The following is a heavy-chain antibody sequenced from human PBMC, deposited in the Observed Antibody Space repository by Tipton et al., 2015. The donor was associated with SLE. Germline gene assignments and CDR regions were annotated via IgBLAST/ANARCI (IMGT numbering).Heavy chain of an antibody. CDR3: ASLLTGYYGMEV. J-gene: IGHJ6*01. D-gene: IGHD2-15*01. V-gene: IGHV3-30*04. CDR1: GFTFSAYA. Sequence: SLRLSCAASGFTFSAYAMHWVRQAPGKGLEWVAVISYDGSNKYNADSVRGRFTVSRDNSKNTIYLQMNSLRAEDTAVYYCASLLTGYYGMEVWGQGTTVTGSS. CDR2: ISYDGSNK.